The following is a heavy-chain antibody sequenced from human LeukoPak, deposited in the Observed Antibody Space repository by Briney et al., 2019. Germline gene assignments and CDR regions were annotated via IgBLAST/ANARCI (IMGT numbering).Heavy chain of an antibody. V-gene: IGHV3-23*01. CDR2: ISGRGGST. Sequence: GGSLRLSCAASGFTYSSSAMSWVRQAPGKGLEWVSSISGRGGSTYYADSVQGRFTISRDNSKNTLYLQMNSLRAEDTAVYYCATGYGDGYNAPYYWGQGTLVTVSS. J-gene: IGHJ4*02. CDR3: ATGYGDGYNAPYY. CDR1: GFTYSSSA. D-gene: IGHD5-24*01.